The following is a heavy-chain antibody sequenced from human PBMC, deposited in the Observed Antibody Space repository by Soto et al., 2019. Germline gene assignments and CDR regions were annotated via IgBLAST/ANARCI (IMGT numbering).Heavy chain of an antibody. CDR2: IYYSGTT. D-gene: IGHD5-12*01. CDR1: GGSISSGGYY. Sequence: QVQLQESGPGLVKPSQTLSLTGTVAGGSISSGGYYWRWIRQNPGKGLEWIGYIYYSGTTNYNPSLKSRLTISVDTSKNQFSLKLNSMTAADTAVYYCAGDESATDAFDIWGQRTMVTVSS. CDR3: AGDESATDAFDI. V-gene: IGHV4-31*03. J-gene: IGHJ3*02.